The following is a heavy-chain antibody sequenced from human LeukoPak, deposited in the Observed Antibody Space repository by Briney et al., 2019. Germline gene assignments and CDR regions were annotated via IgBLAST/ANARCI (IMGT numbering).Heavy chain of an antibody. CDR1: GFTFSYYG. Sequence: PGRSLRLSCAASGFTFSYYGMHWVRQAPGKGLEWVANIWYDGINKYYADSVKGRFTISRDNSKNTLNLQMNSLRADDTAVYFCVRDSSGDSSRRPSLDYWGQGTLVTVSS. CDR3: VRDSSGDSSRRPSLDY. V-gene: IGHV3-33*01. D-gene: IGHD3-10*01. J-gene: IGHJ4*02. CDR2: IWYDGINK.